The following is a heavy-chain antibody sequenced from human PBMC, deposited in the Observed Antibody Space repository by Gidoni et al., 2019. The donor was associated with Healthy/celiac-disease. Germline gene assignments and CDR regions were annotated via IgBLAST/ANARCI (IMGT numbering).Heavy chain of an antibody. D-gene: IGHD1-26*01. J-gene: IGHJ6*02. CDR1: GGTFSSYA. V-gene: IGHV1-69*04. CDR3: AMRTQGGHYYYYGMDV. Sequence: QVQLVQSGTEVKKPGSAVKVSCKAYGGTFSSYAISSLRQAPGQGLEWMGRIIPILGIANCAQKFQGRVTITADKSTSTAYMELSSLRSEDTAVYYCAMRTQGGHYYYYGMDVWGQGTTVTVSS. CDR2: IIPILGIA.